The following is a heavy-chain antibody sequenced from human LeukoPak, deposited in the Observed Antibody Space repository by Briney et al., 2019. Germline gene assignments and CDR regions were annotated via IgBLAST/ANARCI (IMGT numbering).Heavy chain of an antibody. CDR3: ARDLVQYCSGGSCYSVDY. V-gene: IGHV1-18*01. D-gene: IGHD2-15*01. CDR1: GYTFTSYG. J-gene: IGHJ4*02. CDR2: ISAYNGNT. Sequence: GASVKVSCKASGYTFTSYGISWVRQAPGQGLEWMGWISAYNGNTNYAQKLQGRVTMTTDTSTSTAYMELRSLRSDDTAVYYCARDLVQYCSGGSCYSVDYWGQGTLVTVSS.